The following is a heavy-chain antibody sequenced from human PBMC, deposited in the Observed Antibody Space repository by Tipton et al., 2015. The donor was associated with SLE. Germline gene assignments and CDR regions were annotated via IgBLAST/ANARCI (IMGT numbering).Heavy chain of an antibody. CDR2: IRGSGGST. CDR3: GGGQYYYTDV. V-gene: IGHV3-23*01. CDR1: GVIFSTLA. J-gene: IGHJ6*03. D-gene: IGHD3-16*01. Sequence: SLRLSCAASGVIFSTLAMSWVRQAPGKGLEWVSGIRGSGGSTYYADSVKGRFTISRDNSKNTLYLQMNSLRAEDTAVYYCGGGQYYYTDVWGEGTTVTISS.